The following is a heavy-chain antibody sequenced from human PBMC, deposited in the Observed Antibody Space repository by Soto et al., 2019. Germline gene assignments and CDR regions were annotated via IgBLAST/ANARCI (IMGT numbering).Heavy chain of an antibody. CDR3: AQKDY. CDR2: ISSSGGNI. J-gene: IGHJ4*02. CDR1: GFSFGDYY. Sequence: QVQLVESGGGLVKPGGSLRLSCAASGFSFGDYYMNWFRQAPGKGLEWVSYISSSGGNIFYADSVKGRFTISRDNTKNSPSLLLNSLRAEDTAVYYCAQKDYWGQGTLVTVSS. V-gene: IGHV3-11*01.